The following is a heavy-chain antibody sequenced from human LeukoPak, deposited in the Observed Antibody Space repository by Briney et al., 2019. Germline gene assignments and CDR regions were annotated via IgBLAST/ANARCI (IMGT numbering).Heavy chain of an antibody. D-gene: IGHD3-22*01. V-gene: IGHV4-59*12. CDR3: ARDPRSSGHGDGAFDI. CDR1: GGSISSYY. CDR2: IYYSGST. J-gene: IGHJ3*02. Sequence: SETLSLTCTVSGGSISSYYWSWIRQPPGKGLEWIGYIYYSGSTNYNPSLKSRVTISVDTSKNQFSLKLSSVTAADTAVYYCARDPRSSGHGDGAFDIWGQGTMVTVSS.